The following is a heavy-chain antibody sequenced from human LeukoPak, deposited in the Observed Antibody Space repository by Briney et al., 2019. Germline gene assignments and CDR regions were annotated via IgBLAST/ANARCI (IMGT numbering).Heavy chain of an antibody. CDR2: IWYDGSNK. J-gene: IGHJ5*02. CDR3: ARDEFSSSWYSPNWFDP. V-gene: IGHV3-33*01. Sequence: PGRSLRLSCAASGFTFSSYGMHWVRQAPGKGLEWGAVIWYDGSNKYYADSVKGRFTISRDNSKNTLYLQMNSLRAEDTAMYYCARDEFSSSWYSPNWFDPWGQGTLVTVSS. CDR1: GFTFSSYG. D-gene: IGHD6-13*01.